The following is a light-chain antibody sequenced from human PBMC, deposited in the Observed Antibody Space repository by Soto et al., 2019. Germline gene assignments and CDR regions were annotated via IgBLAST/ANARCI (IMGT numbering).Light chain of an antibody. CDR2: AAS. Sequence: DIQMTQSPSSLSASVGYRFTITCRASQSISFYLNWYQQKPGNAPKVLIYAASNLQTGVPSRFSGSGSGTDFTLTINSLQPEDFATYSCQQSYSTPITFGQGTRLEIK. CDR3: QQSYSTPIT. V-gene: IGKV1-39*01. J-gene: IGKJ5*01. CDR1: QSISFY.